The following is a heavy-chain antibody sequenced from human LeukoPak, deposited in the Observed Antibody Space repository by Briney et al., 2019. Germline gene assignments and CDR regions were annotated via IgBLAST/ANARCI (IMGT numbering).Heavy chain of an antibody. CDR3: ARDMLANYYDSSGYDI. CDR2: IYTSGST. D-gene: IGHD3-22*01. V-gene: IGHV4-4*07. Sequence: PSETLSLTCTVSGGSISSYYWSWIRQPAGKGLEWIGRIYTSGSTNYNPSLKSRVTMSVDTSKNQFSLKLSSVTAADTAVYYCARDMLANYYDSSGYDIWGQGTMVTVSS. J-gene: IGHJ3*02. CDR1: GGSISSYY.